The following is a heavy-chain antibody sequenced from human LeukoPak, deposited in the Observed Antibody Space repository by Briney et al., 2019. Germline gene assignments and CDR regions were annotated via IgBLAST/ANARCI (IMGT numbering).Heavy chain of an antibody. CDR1: GGSISTYY. CDR3: ARHATFHYYDSSGYYPDAFDI. V-gene: IGHV4-59*08. CDR2: VYYSGNT. J-gene: IGHJ3*02. D-gene: IGHD3-22*01. Sequence: PSETLSLTCAVSGGSISTYYWTWIRQPPGKGLEWIGNVYYSGNTKYNPSLKSRVTISVDTSKNQFSLKLSSVTAADTAVYYCARHATFHYYDSSGYYPDAFDIWGQGTMVTVSS.